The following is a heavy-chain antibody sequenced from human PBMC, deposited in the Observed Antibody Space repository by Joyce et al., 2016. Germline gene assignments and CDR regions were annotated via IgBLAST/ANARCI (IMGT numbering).Heavy chain of an antibody. D-gene: IGHD4-11*01. J-gene: IGHJ6*02. Sequence: GKKPGESLKISCKGFEYTFSRYWIAGVRQIPGKGLEWMGIMNPGDSDTRYSPSFQGQVTFSADKSINTAYLQWRSLRASDTAIYYCARDIDYRSGMDVWGQGTPVSVSS. V-gene: IGHV5-51*01. CDR2: MNPGDSDT. CDR3: ARDIDYRSGMDV. CDR1: EYTFSRYW.